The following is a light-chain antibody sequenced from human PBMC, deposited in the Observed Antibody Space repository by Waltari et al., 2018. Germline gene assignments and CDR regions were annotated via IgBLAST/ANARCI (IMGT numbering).Light chain of an antibody. CDR3: QSYDSSLSGRV. Sequence: QSVLTQPPSVSGAPGQRVIISCTGSSPNIGTGHDVHWYQQLPGTAPKLLISANTNRPSGVPDRFSASKSGTSASLAITGLQAEDEADYYCQSYDSSLSGRVFGGGTKLTVL. CDR1: SPNIGTGHD. V-gene: IGLV1-40*01. CDR2: ANT. J-gene: IGLJ3*02.